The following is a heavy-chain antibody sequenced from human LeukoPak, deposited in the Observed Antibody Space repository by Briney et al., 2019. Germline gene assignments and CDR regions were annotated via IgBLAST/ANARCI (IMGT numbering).Heavy chain of an antibody. J-gene: IGHJ6*03. CDR1: GYSFTSYW. CDR3: ARLPYYYYYYMDV. V-gene: IGHV5-51*01. Sequence: GESLKISCKGSGYSFTSYWIGWVRQMPGKGLECMGIIYPGDSDTRYSPSFQGQVTISADRSISTAYLQWSSLKASDTAMYYCARLPYYYYYYMDVWGKGTTVTVSS. CDR2: IYPGDSDT.